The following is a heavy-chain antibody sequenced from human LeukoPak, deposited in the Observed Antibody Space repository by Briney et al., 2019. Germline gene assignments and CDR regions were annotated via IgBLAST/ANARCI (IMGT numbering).Heavy chain of an antibody. V-gene: IGHV1-2*02. Sequence: GASVKVSCKASGYTFTGYYMHWVRQAPGQGLEWMGWINPNSGGTNYAQKFQGRVTMTRDTSISTAYMELSRLRSDDTAVYYCATLGIVLWFGESDYWGQGTLVTVSS. CDR2: INPNSGGT. CDR1: GYTFTGYY. CDR3: ATLGIVLWFGESDY. J-gene: IGHJ4*02. D-gene: IGHD3-10*01.